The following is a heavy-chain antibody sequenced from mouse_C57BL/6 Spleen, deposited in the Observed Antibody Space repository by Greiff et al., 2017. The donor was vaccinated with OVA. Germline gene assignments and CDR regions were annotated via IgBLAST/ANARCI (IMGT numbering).Heavy chain of an antibody. J-gene: IGHJ2*01. CDR3: ARHWDVNYFDY. CDR1: GYAFSSYW. Sequence: QVQLQQSGAELVKPGASVKISCKASGYAFSSYWMNWVKQRPGKGLEWIGQLYPGDGDTNYNGKFKGKATLTADKSSSTAYMQLSSLTSEDSAVYFCARHWDVNYFDYWGQGTTLTVSS. V-gene: IGHV1-80*01. CDR2: LYPGDGDT. D-gene: IGHD4-1*01.